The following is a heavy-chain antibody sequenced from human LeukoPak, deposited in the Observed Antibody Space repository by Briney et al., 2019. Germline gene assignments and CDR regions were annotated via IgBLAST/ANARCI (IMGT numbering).Heavy chain of an antibody. Sequence: GGSLRLSCVASGFTYNTYWMSWIHQAPGKGLEWVANIKEDENEKHYGDSVKGRFIISRDNAQNSMYLQMNNLGAEDTALYYCTTSGPYGSGSRDYWGRGTLVTVSS. CDR3: TTSGPYGSGSRDY. J-gene: IGHJ4*02. D-gene: IGHD3-10*01. V-gene: IGHV3-7*01. CDR1: GFTYNTYW. CDR2: IKEDENEK.